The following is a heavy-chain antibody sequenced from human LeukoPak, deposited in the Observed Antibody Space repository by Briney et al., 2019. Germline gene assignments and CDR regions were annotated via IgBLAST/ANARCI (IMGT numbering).Heavy chain of an antibody. J-gene: IGHJ4*02. Sequence: SETLSLTCTVSGGSLSSYYWSWIRQPPGKGLEWIGYIYYSGSTNYNPSLKSRVTISVDTSKNQFSLKLSSVTAADTAVYYCARLAGLTVAGYFDYWGQGTLVTVSS. CDR1: GGSLSSYY. CDR3: ARLAGLTVAGYFDY. CDR2: IYYSGST. V-gene: IGHV4-59*01. D-gene: IGHD6-19*01.